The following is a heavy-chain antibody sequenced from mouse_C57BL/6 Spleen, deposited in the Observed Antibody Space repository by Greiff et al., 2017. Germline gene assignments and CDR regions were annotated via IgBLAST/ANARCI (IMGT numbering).Heavy chain of an antibody. J-gene: IGHJ1*03. CDR3: ARRSSYVYWYFDV. CDR2: ISSGSSTI. V-gene: IGHV5-17*01. CDR1: GFTFSDYG. D-gene: IGHD1-1*01. Sequence: EVKLMESGGGLVKPGGSLKLSCAASGFTFSDYGMHWVRQAPEKGLEWVAYISSGSSTIYYADTVKGRFTISRDNAKHTLFLQMTSLRSEDTAMYYCARRSSYVYWYFDVWGTGTTVTVSS.